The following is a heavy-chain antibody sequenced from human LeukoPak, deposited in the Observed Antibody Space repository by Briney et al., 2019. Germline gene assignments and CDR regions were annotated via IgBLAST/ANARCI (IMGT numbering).Heavy chain of an antibody. Sequence: GGSLRLSCAASGFRFNTVWMSWVRQAPGKGLEWVANINEGGSAEYYAESVKGRFTISRVNAKNSVHLQMNSLRAKDTAVYYCARDWELSRDYWGQGTLVTVSS. CDR3: ARDWELSRDY. CDR2: INEGGSAE. J-gene: IGHJ4*02. D-gene: IGHD1-7*01. CDR1: GFRFNTVW. V-gene: IGHV3-7*01.